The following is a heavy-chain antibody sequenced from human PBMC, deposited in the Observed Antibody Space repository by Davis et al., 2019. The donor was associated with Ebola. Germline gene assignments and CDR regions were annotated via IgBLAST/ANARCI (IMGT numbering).Heavy chain of an antibody. CDR1: GYTFISYY. D-gene: IGHD1-26*01. Sequence: ASVKVSCKASGYTFISYYMHWVRQAPGQGLEWMGWISAYNGNTNYAQKLQGRVTMTTDTSTSTAYMELRSLRSDDTAVYYCARGTSGSYLYWGQGTLVTVSS. CDR3: ARGTSGSYLY. V-gene: IGHV1-18*04. CDR2: ISAYNGNT. J-gene: IGHJ4*02.